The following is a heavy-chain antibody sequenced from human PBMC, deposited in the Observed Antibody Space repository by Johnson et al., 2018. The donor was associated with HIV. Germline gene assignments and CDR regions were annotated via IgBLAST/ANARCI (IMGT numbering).Heavy chain of an antibody. Sequence: VQLVESGGGLVKPGGSLRLSCVASGFTFSNAWMSWVRQAPGKGLEWVANIKQDGSEKYYVDSVRGRFTISRDNAQNSLNLQMNSLRAEDTAVYYCARDSLGVTGGDDAFDIWGQGTMVTVSS. CDR2: IKQDGSEK. J-gene: IGHJ3*02. CDR1: GFTFSNAW. CDR3: ARDSLGVTGGDDAFDI. V-gene: IGHV3-7*01. D-gene: IGHD1-26*01.